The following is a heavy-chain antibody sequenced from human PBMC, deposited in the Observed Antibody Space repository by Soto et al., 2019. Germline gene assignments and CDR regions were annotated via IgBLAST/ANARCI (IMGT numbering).Heavy chain of an antibody. CDR2: VFHTGGT. Sequence: QVQLQESGPGLVKPWETLSLTCTVSSDSIAGENWWSWVRQPPGLGLEWIGEVFHTGGTNYNPSLKSRVTMEVDKSKNQFSLKLISATATDTAFYYCARVFSSGSGWMYYFDFWGQGTLVSVSS. J-gene: IGHJ4*02. D-gene: IGHD6-19*01. CDR1: SDSIAGENW. V-gene: IGHV4-4*02. CDR3: ARVFSSGSGWMYYFDF.